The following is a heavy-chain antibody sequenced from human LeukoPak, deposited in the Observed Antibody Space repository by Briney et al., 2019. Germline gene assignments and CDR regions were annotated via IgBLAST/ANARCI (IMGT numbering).Heavy chain of an antibody. D-gene: IGHD5-18*01. CDR2: IYYSGST. CDR3: RRAHVDTAMGPLGY. V-gene: IGHV4-31*03. Sequence: SETLSLTCTVSGGSISSGGYYWSWIRQHPGKGLEWIGYIYYSGSTYYNPSLKSRVTISVDTSKNQFSLKLSSVTAADTAVYYCRRAHVDTAMGPLGYWGQGTLVTVSS. CDR1: GGSISSGGYY. J-gene: IGHJ4*02.